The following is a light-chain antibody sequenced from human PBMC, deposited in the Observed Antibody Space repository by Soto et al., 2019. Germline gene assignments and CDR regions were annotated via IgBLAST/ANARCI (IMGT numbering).Light chain of an antibody. V-gene: IGLV2-14*01. CDR3: SSYTSSSTLV. CDR2: DVS. CDR1: SSDVGGYNY. Sequence: QSALTQPASVSGSPGQSITISCTGTSSDVGGYNYVSWYQQHPGKAPKLMIYDVSNRPSGVSNRFSGSKSGNTASLTISGLQAEDEAGYYCSSYTSSSTLVFGTGTKAPS. J-gene: IGLJ1*01.